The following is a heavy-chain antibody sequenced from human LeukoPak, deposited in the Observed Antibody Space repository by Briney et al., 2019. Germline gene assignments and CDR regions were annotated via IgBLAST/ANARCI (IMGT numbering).Heavy chain of an antibody. J-gene: IGHJ4*02. V-gene: IGHV4-39*07. Sequence: SETLSLTCTVSGGSISSSSYYWGWIRQPPGKGLEWIGSIYYSGSTYYNPSLKSRVTISVDTSKNQFSLKLSSVTAADTAVYYCARRHGSGSYYLGLYYFDYWGQGTLVTVSS. CDR2: IYYSGST. D-gene: IGHD3-10*01. CDR3: ARRHGSGSYYLGLYYFDY. CDR1: GGSISSSSYY.